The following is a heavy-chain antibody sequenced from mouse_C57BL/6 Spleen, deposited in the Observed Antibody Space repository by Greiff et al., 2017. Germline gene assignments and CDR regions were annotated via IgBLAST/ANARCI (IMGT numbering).Heavy chain of an antibody. V-gene: IGHV1-55*01. D-gene: IGHD2-4*01. J-gene: IGHJ4*01. CDR2: IYPGSGST. CDR3: ARAYYDYDRDYAMDY. CDR1: GYTFTSYW. Sequence: QVHVKQPGAELVKPGASVKMSCKASGYTFTSYWITWVKQRPGQGLEWIGDIYPGSGSTNYNEKFKSKATLTVDTSSSTAYMQLSSLTSEDSAVYYCARAYYDYDRDYAMDYWGQGTSVTVSS.